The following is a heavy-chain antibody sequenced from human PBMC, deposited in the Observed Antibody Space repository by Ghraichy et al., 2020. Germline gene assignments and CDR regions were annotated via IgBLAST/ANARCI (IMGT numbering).Heavy chain of an antibody. J-gene: IGHJ4*02. CDR2: ISGSGGST. Sequence: GGSLRLSCAASGFTFSSYAMSWVRQAPGKGLEWVSAISGSGGSTYYADSVKGRFTISRDNSKNTLYLQMNSLRAEDTAVYYCAKGDALPPGVPAADTTHFDYWGQGTLVTVSS. D-gene: IGHD6-13*01. CDR1: GFTFSSYA. CDR3: AKGDALPPGVPAADTTHFDY. V-gene: IGHV3-23*01.